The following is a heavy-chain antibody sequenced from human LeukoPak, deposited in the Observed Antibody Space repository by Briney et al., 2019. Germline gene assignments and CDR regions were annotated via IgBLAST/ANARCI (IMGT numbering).Heavy chain of an antibody. CDR1: GGSISSGGYY. D-gene: IGHD3-22*01. CDR2: IYHGGTS. V-gene: IGHV4-30-2*01. Sequence: SETLSLTCTVSGGSISSGGYYWNWIRQPPGKGLEWIGYIYHGGTSYYNPSLKSRVTMSVGRSKNQFSLKLSSVTAADTAVYYCARGTSSGPFYYFDYWGQGTLVTVSS. CDR3: ARGTSSGPFYYFDY. J-gene: IGHJ4*02.